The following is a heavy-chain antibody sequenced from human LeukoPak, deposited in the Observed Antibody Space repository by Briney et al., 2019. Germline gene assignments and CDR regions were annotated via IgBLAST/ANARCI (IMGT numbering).Heavy chain of an antibody. J-gene: IGHJ6*03. CDR3: ARDLRDSSGYYYYYYMDV. D-gene: IGHD3-22*01. CDR2: IIPIFGTA. V-gene: IGHV1-69*06. Sequence: SVKVSCKASGYTFTSYGISWVRQAPGQGLEWMGGIIPIFGTANYAQKFQGRATITADKSTSTAYMELSSLRSEDTAVYYCARDLRDSSGYYYYYYMDVWGKGTTVTVSS. CDR1: GYTFTSYG.